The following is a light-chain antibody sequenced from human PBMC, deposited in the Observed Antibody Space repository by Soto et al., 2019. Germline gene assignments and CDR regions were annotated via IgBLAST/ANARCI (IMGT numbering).Light chain of an antibody. CDR3: QQYNTYPWT. J-gene: IGKJ1*01. CDR1: QSISSW. CDR2: DAS. Sequence: DIQMTQSPSTLSASVGDRVTITCRASQSISSWLAWYQQKPGKAPKLLIFDASSLGSGVPSRFSGSGSGTEFTLTISSLQPDDFATYYCQQYNTYPWTFGQGTTVEI. V-gene: IGKV1-5*01.